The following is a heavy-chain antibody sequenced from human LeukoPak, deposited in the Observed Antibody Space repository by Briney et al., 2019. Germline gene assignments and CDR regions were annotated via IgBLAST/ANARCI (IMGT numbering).Heavy chain of an antibody. D-gene: IGHD3-22*01. CDR3: AKISDYDSSGPSDY. J-gene: IGHJ4*02. V-gene: IGHV3-30*02. Sequence: GGSLRLSCAASGFTLSNYGMHWVRQAPGKGLEWVTFIRYDGSNKYYADSVKGRSTISKDNSKNTLYLQMNSLRAEDTALYYCAKISDYDSSGPSDYWGQGTLVTVSS. CDR1: GFTLSNYG. CDR2: IRYDGSNK.